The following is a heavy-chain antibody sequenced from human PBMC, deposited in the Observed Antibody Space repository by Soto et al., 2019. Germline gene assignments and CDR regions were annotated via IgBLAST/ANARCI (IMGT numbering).Heavy chain of an antibody. CDR1: GGSISSSSYY. J-gene: IGHJ6*02. CDR2: IYYSGSS. CDR3: ARLSRIAVAAYYYYGMDV. D-gene: IGHD6-19*01. V-gene: IGHV4-39*01. Sequence: SETLSLTCTVSGGSISSSSYYWGWIRQPPGQGLEWNGSIYYSGSSYYNPSVKSAVPISGATSKNQLSLRLSSVTAADTAVYYCARLSRIAVAAYYYYGMDVWGQGTTVTVSS.